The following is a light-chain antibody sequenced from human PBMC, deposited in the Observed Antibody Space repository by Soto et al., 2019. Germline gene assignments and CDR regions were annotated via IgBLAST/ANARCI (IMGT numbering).Light chain of an antibody. J-gene: IGKJ4*01. CDR2: VAS. V-gene: IGKV1D-13*01. CDR1: QGISST. Sequence: QMTQSPSSLSATLGDRATIXXRSSQGISSTLAWYQQKPGKATKLLXXVASSLESGVPSRFSGSGSGTDFTLTISILQPEDFATYYCQQFNNSPITLTFGGGTKVDIK. CDR3: QQFNNSPITLT.